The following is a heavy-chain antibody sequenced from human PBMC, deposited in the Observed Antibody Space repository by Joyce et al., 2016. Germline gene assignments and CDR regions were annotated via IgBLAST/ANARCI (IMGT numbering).Heavy chain of an antibody. V-gene: IGHV3-48*01. J-gene: IGHJ4*02. CDR3: VSREGY. Sequence: EVQLVESGGGLVQPGGSLRRSCATSGFTFSNYHMNWVRQAPGKRLEWLSFISSDRNNITYYTDPAKGRFIISRDNAKNSVYLQVNSLRAEDTAVYYCVSREGYWGQGTRVTVSP. CDR1: GFTFSNYH. CDR2: ISSDRNNIT.